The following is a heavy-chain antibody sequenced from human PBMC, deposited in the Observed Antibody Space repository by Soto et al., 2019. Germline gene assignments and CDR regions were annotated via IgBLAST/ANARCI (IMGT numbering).Heavy chain of an antibody. CDR1: GYTFTSYA. V-gene: IGHV1-3*01. Sequence: ASVKVSCKSSGYTFTSYAMHWVRQAPGQRLEWMGWINAGNGNTKYSQKFQGRVTITRDTSASTAYMELSSLRSEDTAVYYCATYGDYDDNWFDPWGQGTLVTVSS. D-gene: IGHD4-17*01. J-gene: IGHJ5*02. CDR2: INAGNGNT. CDR3: ATYGDYDDNWFDP.